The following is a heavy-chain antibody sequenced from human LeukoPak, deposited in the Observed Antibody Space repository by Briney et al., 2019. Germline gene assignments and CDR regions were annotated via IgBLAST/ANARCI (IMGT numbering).Heavy chain of an antibody. CDR1: GYSISSGYY. CDR3: ARVYDMVRGDLNWFDP. V-gene: IGHV4-38-2*02. CDR2: IYHSGST. D-gene: IGHD3-10*01. Sequence: PSETLSLTCTVSGYSISSGYYWGWIRQPPGKGLEWIGSIYHSGSTYYNPSLKSRVTISVDTSKNQFSLKLSSVTAADTAVYYCARVYDMVRGDLNWFDPWGQGTLVTVSS. J-gene: IGHJ5*02.